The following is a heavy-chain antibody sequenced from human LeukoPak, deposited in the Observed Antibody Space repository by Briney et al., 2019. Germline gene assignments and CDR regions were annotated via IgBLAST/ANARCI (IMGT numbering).Heavy chain of an antibody. D-gene: IGHD4-17*01. CDR2: MSDDGRSK. J-gene: IGHJ4*02. CDR3: AKRPSDYADYVTYFDY. Sequence: PGGSLRLSCAASGFSFISYGMHWVRQAPGKGLEWVGVMSDDGRSKDYADSVKGRFTISRDNSKDTLYLQMNSLRDEDTAVYYCAKRPSDYADYVTYFDYWGQGTLVTVSS. CDR1: GFSFISYG. V-gene: IGHV3-30*18.